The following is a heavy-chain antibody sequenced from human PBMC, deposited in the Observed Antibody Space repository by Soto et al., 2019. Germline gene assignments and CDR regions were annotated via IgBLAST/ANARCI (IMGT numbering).Heavy chain of an antibody. Sequence: QITLKESGPTLVKPTQTLTLTCTFSGFSLSTSGVGVGWIRQPPGKALEWLALIYWDDDKRYSPSLKNRLTIPKDTSKHQVVLTRTNMDPVDTATYYCAHRRGTGTTNWFDPWGQGTLVTVSS. CDR2: IYWDDDK. CDR1: GFSLSTSGVG. CDR3: AHRRGTGTTNWFDP. V-gene: IGHV2-5*02. D-gene: IGHD1-7*01. J-gene: IGHJ5*02.